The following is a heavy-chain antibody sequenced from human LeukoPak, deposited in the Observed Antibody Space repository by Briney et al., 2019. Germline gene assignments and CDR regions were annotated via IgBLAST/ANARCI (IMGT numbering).Heavy chain of an antibody. J-gene: IGHJ6*03. CDR2: INGDASNT. CDR1: GLTFNSYW. V-gene: IGHV3-74*03. D-gene: IGHD3-3*01. CDR3: ARGYDFWSGTYMDV. Sequence: LGGSLRLSCAASGLTFNSYWMHWVRQVAGKGLVWVARINGDASNTTYADSVKGRFTISRDNAKNTLYLQMNSLRAEDTALYYCARGYDFWSGTYMDVWGKGTTVTVSS.